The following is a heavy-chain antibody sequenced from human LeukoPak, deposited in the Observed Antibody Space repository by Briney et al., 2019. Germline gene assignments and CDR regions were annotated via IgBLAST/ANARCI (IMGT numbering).Heavy chain of an antibody. V-gene: IGHV4-61*02. CDR3: ARETYSSGWYDGGNYFDY. CDR1: GGSISSGSYY. CDR2: IYTSGST. Sequence: SETLSLTCTVSGGSISSGSYYWSWIRQPAGKGLEWIGRIYTSGSTNYNPSLKSRVTISVDTSKNQFSLKLSSVTAADTAVYYCARETYSSGWYDGGNYFDYWGQGTLVTVSS. J-gene: IGHJ4*02. D-gene: IGHD6-19*01.